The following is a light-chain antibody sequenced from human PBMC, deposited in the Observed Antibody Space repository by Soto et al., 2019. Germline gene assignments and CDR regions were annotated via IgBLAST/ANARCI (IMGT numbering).Light chain of an antibody. CDR3: QQYGSSPPTYT. V-gene: IGKV3-20*01. CDR2: GAS. CDR1: QSVSSSY. Sequence: EIVLTQSPGTLSLSPGERATLSCRASQSVSSSYLAWHQQKPGQAPRLLIYGASRRATGIPDRFSGSGSGTDFTLTITRLEPEDFAVYYYQQYGSSPPTYTFGQGTKLEIK. J-gene: IGKJ2*01.